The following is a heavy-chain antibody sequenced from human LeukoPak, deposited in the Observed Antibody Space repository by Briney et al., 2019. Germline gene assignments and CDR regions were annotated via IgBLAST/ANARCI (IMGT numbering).Heavy chain of an antibody. Sequence: PSETLSLTCTVSGVSISSSNYYWGWIRQPPGKGLEWIASIHYSETTYYNPSLKSRVTISVDTSKNHFSLKLSSVTAADTAVYYCVRGPTYQPIDFWGQGTLVTVSS. CDR3: VRGPTYQPIDF. J-gene: IGHJ4*02. CDR2: IHYSETT. CDR1: GVSISSSNYY. V-gene: IGHV4-39*02. D-gene: IGHD2-2*01.